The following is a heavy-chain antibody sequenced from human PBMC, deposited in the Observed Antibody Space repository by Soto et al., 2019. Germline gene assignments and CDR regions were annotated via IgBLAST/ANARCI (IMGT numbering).Heavy chain of an antibody. D-gene: IGHD2-2*01. CDR1: GYSFTSYW. CDR3: VRVVIGYCSSTSCPGDY. J-gene: IGHJ4*02. V-gene: IGHV5-51*01. CDR2: IFPGDSTT. Sequence: PGESLKISCEGSGYSFTSYWIGWVRQMPGKGLEWMGIIFPGDSTTRYSPSFQGQVTLSADKSTSTAYLQWSSLRASDTAVFYCVRVVIGYCSSTSCPGDYWGQGTLVTVSS.